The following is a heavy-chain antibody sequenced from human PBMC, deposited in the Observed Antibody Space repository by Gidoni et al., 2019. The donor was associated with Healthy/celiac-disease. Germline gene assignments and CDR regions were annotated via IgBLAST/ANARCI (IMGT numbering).Heavy chain of an antibody. J-gene: IGHJ4*02. D-gene: IGHD4-17*01. CDR3: ARFGYGDLDY. V-gene: IGHV3-48*04. CDR2: SSSTSSTI. CDR1: AFTFRTYS. Sequence: EVQLGESGGGLVQPGGSRGITCPASAFTFRTYSMNWVRQAPGKGLEWVSYSSSTSSTIYYADSVKGRFTISRDNAKNSLYLQMNSLRAEDTAVYYCARFGYGDLDYWGQGTLVTVSS.